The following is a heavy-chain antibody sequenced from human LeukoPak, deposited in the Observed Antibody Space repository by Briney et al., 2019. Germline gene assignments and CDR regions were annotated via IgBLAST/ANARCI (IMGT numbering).Heavy chain of an antibody. CDR3: AIAVAGVSLYKYGMDV. V-gene: IGHV3-48*03. D-gene: IGHD3-10*01. CDR1: GFTFNSYE. Sequence: GGSLRPSCAASGFTFNSYEMSWVRQAPGKGLEWVSYISSSGVRIKYADSVKGRFTISRDNAKNSLYLQMNSLSAEDTAIYYCAIAVAGVSLYKYGMDVWGQGTTVTVSS. CDR2: ISSSGVRI. J-gene: IGHJ6*02.